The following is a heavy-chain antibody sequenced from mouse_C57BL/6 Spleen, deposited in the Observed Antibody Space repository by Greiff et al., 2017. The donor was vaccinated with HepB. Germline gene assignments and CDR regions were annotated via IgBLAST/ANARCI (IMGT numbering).Heavy chain of an antibody. D-gene: IGHD1-1*01. V-gene: IGHV1-50*01. CDR3: AIYGSSTFDY. CDR2: IDPSDSYT. Sequence: QVQLQQSGAELVKPGASVKLSCKASGYTFTSYWMQWVKQRPGQGLEWIGEIDPSDSYTNYNQKFKGKATLTVDTSSSTAYMQLSSLTSEDSAVYYCAIYGSSTFDYWGQGTTLTVSS. CDR1: GYTFTSYW. J-gene: IGHJ2*01.